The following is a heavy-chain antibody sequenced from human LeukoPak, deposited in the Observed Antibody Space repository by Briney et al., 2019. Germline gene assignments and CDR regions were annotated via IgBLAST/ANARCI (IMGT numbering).Heavy chain of an antibody. V-gene: IGHV1-2*02. Sequence: ASVKVSCKASGYTFTGYYMHWVRQAPGQGLEWMGWINPNSGGTNYAQKFQGRVTMTRDTSISTAYMELSRLRSDDTAVYYCARVELRYFDWLLNYYFDYWGQGTLVTVSS. J-gene: IGHJ4*02. CDR2: INPNSGGT. CDR3: ARVELRYFDWLLNYYFDY. CDR1: GYTFTGYY. D-gene: IGHD3-9*01.